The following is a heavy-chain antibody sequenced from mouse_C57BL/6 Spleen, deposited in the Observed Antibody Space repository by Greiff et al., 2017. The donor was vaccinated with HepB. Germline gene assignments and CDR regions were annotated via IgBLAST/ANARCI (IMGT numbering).Heavy chain of an antibody. J-gene: IGHJ4*01. CDR3: ARHDAPWAYEREVAMDY. CDR1: GFSLTSYG. Sequence: QVQLKESGPGLVAPSQSLSITCTVSGFSLTSYGVHWVRQPPGKGLEWLVVIWSDGSTTYNSALKSRLSISKDNSKSQVFLKMNSLQTDDTAMYYCARHDAPWAYEREVAMDYWGQGTSVTVSS. CDR2: IWSDGST. V-gene: IGHV2-6-1*01. D-gene: IGHD1-1*01.